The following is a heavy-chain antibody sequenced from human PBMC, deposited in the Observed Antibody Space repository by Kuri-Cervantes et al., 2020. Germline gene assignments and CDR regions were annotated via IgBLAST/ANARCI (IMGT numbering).Heavy chain of an antibody. D-gene: IGHD3-10*01. Sequence: ASVKGSCKASGYTFTSSYIHWVRQAPGQWLEWMGIINPSGGGTSYGQRFQGRVTMTRDTFTSTVYMELSSLRSEDTAVYYCARVQVLLWFGDDPWGQGTLVTVSS. CDR1: GYTFTSSY. CDR2: INPSGGGT. V-gene: IGHV1-46*01. CDR3: ARVQVLLWFGDDP. J-gene: IGHJ5*02.